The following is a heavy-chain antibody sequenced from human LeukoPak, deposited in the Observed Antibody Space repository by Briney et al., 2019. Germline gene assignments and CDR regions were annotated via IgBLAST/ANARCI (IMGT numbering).Heavy chain of an antibody. J-gene: IGHJ3*02. CDR1: GSTFDDYA. CDR3: AKDLGSSGWFDAFDI. V-gene: IGHV3-43*02. D-gene: IGHD6-19*01. Sequence: HPGGSLRLSCAASGSTFDDYAMHWVRQAPGKGLEWVSLISGDGGSTYYADSVKGRFTISRDNSKNSLYLQMNSLRTEDTALYYCAKDLGSSGWFDAFDIWGQGTMVTVSS. CDR2: ISGDGGST.